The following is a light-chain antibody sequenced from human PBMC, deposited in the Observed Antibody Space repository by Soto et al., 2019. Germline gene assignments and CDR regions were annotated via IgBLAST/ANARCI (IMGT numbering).Light chain of an antibody. J-gene: IGLJ2*01. Sequence: QSVLTQPASVSGSPGQSITISCTGTSSDIGSYNLVSWYQQHPGKAPKLMIFECSKRPSGVSNRFSASKSGNAASLTISGLQAEDEADYYCCSYTRSSTLVFGGGTQLTVL. V-gene: IGLV2-23*01. CDR2: ECS. CDR3: CSYTRSSTLV. CDR1: SSDIGSYNL.